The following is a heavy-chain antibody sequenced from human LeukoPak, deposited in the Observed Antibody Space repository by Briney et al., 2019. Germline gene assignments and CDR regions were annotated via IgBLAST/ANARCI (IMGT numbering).Heavy chain of an antibody. D-gene: IGHD3-9*01. CDR2: IYHSGST. Sequence: KSSGTLSLTCAVSGGSISSSNWWSWVRQPPGKGLEWIGEIYHSGSTNYNPSLKSRVTISVDKSKNQFSLKLSSVTAADTAVYYCATVLRYFDRGAAFDIWGQGTMVTVSS. V-gene: IGHV4-4*02. J-gene: IGHJ3*02. CDR1: GGSISSSNW. CDR3: ATVLRYFDRGAAFDI.